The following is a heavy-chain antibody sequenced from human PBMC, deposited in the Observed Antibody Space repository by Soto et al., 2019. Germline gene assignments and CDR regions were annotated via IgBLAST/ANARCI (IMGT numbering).Heavy chain of an antibody. Sequence: PSETLSLTCAVSGGSISSSNWWSWVRQPPGKGLEWIGEIYHSGSTNYNPSLKSRVTISVDTSKNQFSLKLSSVTAADTSVYYCASGTEVSPSWDVWGQGTTVSVSS. V-gene: IGHV4-4*02. CDR1: GGSISSSNW. J-gene: IGHJ6*01. CDR3: ASGTEVSPSWDV. CDR2: IYHSGST. D-gene: IGHD1-26*01.